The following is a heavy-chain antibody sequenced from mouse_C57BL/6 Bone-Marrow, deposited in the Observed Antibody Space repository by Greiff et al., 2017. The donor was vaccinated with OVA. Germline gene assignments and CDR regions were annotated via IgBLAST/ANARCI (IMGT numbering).Heavy chain of an antibody. CDR3: ARPAQATYAMDY. J-gene: IGHJ4*01. CDR1: GYSITSGYY. V-gene: IGHV3-6*01. D-gene: IGHD3-2*02. CDR2: ISYDGSN. Sequence: EVKLVESGPGLVKPSQSLSLTCSVTGYSITSGYYWNWIRQFPGNKLEWMGYISYDGSNNYNPSLKNRISITRDTSKNQFFLKLNSVTTEDTATYYCARPAQATYAMDYWGQGTSVTVSS.